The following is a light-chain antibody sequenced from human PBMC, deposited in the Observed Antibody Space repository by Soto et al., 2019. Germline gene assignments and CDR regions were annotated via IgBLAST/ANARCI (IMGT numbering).Light chain of an antibody. J-gene: IGKJ2*01. Sequence: DIQMTQSPSTLSASVGDRVTITCRASQSISSWLAWYQQKPGKAPKLLIYDASSLESGVPSRFSGSGSGTEFTRTISSLQPDDFATYYCQQYNSYWVTFGQGTKLEIK. V-gene: IGKV1-5*01. CDR3: QQYNSYWVT. CDR1: QSISSW. CDR2: DAS.